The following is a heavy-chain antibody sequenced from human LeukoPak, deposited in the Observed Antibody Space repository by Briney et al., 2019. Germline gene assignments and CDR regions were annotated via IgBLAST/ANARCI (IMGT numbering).Heavy chain of an antibody. CDR2: ISWDGGST. D-gene: IGHD5-12*01. CDR3: AKDGSGYDSGYYYFDY. CDR1: GFTFDDYT. V-gene: IGHV3-43*01. Sequence: GGSLRLSCAASGFTFDDYTMHWVRQAPGKGLEWVSLISWDGGSTYYADSVKGRFTISRDNSKNSLYLQMNSLRTEDTALYYCAKDGSGYDSGYYYFDYWGQGTLVTVSS. J-gene: IGHJ4*02.